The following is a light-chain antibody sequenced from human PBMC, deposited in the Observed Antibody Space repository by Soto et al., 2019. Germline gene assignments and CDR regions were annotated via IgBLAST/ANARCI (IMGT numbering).Light chain of an antibody. CDR3: QQSYSAPFT. CDR2: AAS. CDR1: QSIDSY. J-gene: IGKJ3*01. Sequence: DIPMTQSPSSLSASVGDRVTITCRASQSIDSYLNWYQQKPGKAPNLLIYAASSLQGGVPSRFSGSGSGTDFTLTISSLQSEDFATYYCQQSYSAPFTFGPGTKVDIK. V-gene: IGKV1-39*01.